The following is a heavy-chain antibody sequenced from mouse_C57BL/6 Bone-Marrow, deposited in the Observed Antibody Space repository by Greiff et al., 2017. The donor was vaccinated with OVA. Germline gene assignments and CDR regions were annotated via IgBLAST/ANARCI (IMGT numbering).Heavy chain of an antibody. CDR3: ARYRYYGSSHWYFDV. V-gene: IGHV7-3*01. CDR2: IRNKANGYTT. CDR1: GFTFTDYY. D-gene: IGHD1-1*01. Sequence: EVQRVESGGGLVQPGGSLSLSCAASGFTFTDYYMSWVRQPPGKALEWLGFIRNKANGYTTEYSASVKGRFTISRDNSQSILYLQMNALRAEDSATYYCARYRYYGSSHWYFDVWGTGTTVTVSS. J-gene: IGHJ1*03.